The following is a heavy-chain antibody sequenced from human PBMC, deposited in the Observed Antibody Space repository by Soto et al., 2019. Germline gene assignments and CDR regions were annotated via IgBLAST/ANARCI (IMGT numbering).Heavy chain of an antibody. Sequence: GESLKISCKGSGYSFTSYWIGWVRQMPGKGLEWMGIIYPGDSDTRYSPSFQGQVTISADKSISTAYLQWSSLKASDTAMYYCARHMIAAAGTPYSVYYGMDVWGQGTTVTVSS. J-gene: IGHJ6*02. V-gene: IGHV5-51*01. CDR1: GYSFTSYW. CDR2: IYPGDSDT. CDR3: ARHMIAAAGTPYSVYYGMDV. D-gene: IGHD6-13*01.